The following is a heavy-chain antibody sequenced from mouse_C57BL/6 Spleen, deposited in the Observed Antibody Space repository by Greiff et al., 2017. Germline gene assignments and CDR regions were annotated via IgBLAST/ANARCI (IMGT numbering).Heavy chain of an antibody. CDR2: IDPSDSET. J-gene: IGHJ3*01. V-gene: IGHV1-52*01. D-gene: IGHD3-2*02. Sequence: QVQLQQPGAELVRPGSSVKLSCKASGYTFTSYWMHWVKQRPIQGLEWIGNIDPSDSETHYNQKFKDKATLTVDKSSSTAYMQLSSLTSEDSAVYYCARSGSSGYSFAYWGQGTLVTVSA. CDR3: ARSGSSGYSFAY. CDR1: GYTFTSYW.